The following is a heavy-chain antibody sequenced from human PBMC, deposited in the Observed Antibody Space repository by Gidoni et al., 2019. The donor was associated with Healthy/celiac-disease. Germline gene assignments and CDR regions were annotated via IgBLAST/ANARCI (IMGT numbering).Heavy chain of an antibody. D-gene: IGHD7-27*01. V-gene: IGHV3-23*01. CDR3: AKEKVWGWFDP. CDR1: GCTFSSYA. Sequence: EVQLLEAGGGLVQPGGSLRLSCAACGCTFSSYAMSWVRQAPGKGLEWVSAMSGSGGRTYYADSVKGRFTISRDNSKNTLYLQMNSLRAEDTAVYYCAKEKVWGWFDPWGQGTLVTVSS. J-gene: IGHJ5*02. CDR2: MSGSGGRT.